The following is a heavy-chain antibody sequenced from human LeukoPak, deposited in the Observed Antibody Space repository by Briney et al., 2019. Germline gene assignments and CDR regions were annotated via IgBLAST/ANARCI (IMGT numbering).Heavy chain of an antibody. Sequence: GGSLRLSCAASGFIFRNYAMSWVRQAPGKGLEWVSAITGSGDTTYYADSVKGRFTVSRDNSKNTLYVEMNTLRAEDTAVYYCARDVPWGYFDYWGQGTLVTSSS. V-gene: IGHV3-23*01. CDR2: ITGSGDTT. CDR3: ARDVPWGYFDY. J-gene: IGHJ4*02. D-gene: IGHD7-27*01. CDR1: GFIFRNYA.